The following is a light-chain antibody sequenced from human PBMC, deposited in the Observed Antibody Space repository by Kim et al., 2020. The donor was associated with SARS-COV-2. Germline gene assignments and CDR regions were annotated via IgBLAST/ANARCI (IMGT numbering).Light chain of an antibody. Sequence: DSVLTQSPATLSLSPGERATLSCRASQSVSSNLAWYQQKPGQGPRLLIYHASNRVTGIPARFSGSGSGTDFTLSINSLQSEDFAVYYCQQYNNWPPLTFGGGTKVDIK. CDR2: HAS. V-gene: IGKV3-11*01. CDR3: QQYNNWPPLT. CDR1: QSVSSN. J-gene: IGKJ4*01.